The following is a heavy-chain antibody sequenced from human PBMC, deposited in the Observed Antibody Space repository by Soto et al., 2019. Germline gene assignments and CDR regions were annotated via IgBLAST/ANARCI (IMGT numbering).Heavy chain of an antibody. J-gene: IGHJ4*02. CDR2: ISSNGGST. V-gene: IGHV3-64*01. CDR3: ARDRGTMVRGVITSIFDY. D-gene: IGHD3-10*01. Sequence: PGGSLRLSCAASGFTFSSYAMHWVRQAPGKGLEYVSAISSNGGSTYYANSVKGRFTISRDNSKNTLYLQMGSLRAEDMAVYYCARDRGTMVRGVITSIFDYWGQGTLVTVSS. CDR1: GFTFSSYA.